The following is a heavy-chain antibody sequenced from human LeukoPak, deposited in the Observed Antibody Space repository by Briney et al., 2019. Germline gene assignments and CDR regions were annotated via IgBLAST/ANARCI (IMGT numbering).Heavy chain of an antibody. Sequence: GGSLRLSCAASGFIFSSHWMHWVRQTPGKGLVWVSRMNSDGSSITYADSVKGRFTISRDNAKNTLYLQMNSLRAEDTAVYYCARGRVLGGIDYWGQGTLVTVSS. V-gene: IGHV3-74*01. D-gene: IGHD1-1*01. CDR1: GFIFSSHW. CDR2: MNSDGSSI. J-gene: IGHJ4*02. CDR3: ARGRVLGGIDY.